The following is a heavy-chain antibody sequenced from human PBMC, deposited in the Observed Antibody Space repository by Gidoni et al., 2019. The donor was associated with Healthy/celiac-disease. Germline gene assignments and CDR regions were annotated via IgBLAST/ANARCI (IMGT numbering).Heavy chain of an antibody. Sequence: EVQLLESGGGLVQPGGSLRLSCAASGFTFSSYAMRWVRQAPGKGLEWVSAISGSGGSTYYADSVKGRFTISRDNSKNTLYLQMNSLRAEDTAVYYCAKSGNKAAMWYSSSWYDDYWGQGTLVTVSS. CDR3: AKSGNKAAMWYSSSWYDDY. CDR1: GFTFSSYA. J-gene: IGHJ4*02. CDR2: ISGSGGST. V-gene: IGHV3-23*01. D-gene: IGHD6-13*01.